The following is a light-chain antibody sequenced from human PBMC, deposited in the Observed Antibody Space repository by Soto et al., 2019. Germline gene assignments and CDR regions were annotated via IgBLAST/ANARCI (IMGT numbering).Light chain of an antibody. Sequence: QSVLTQPSSVSGSPGQSITISCTGTISDVGSYNLVSWYQQHPGKAPKLLIYEVSHRPSGVSNRFSGSKSGNTASLTISGLQAEDEADYYCTSYTSTDTLIYVFGTGTKVTVL. V-gene: IGLV2-14*02. J-gene: IGLJ1*01. CDR1: ISDVGSYNL. CDR2: EVS. CDR3: TSYTSTDTLIYV.